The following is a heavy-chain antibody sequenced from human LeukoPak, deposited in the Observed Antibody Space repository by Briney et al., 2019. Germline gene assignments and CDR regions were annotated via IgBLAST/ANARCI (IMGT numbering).Heavy chain of an antibody. D-gene: IGHD3-22*01. Sequence: GASVKVSCKASGYTFTSYAMNWVRQAPGQGLEWMGWINTNTGNPTYAQGFTGRFVFSLGTSVSTSYLQISSLKAEDTAVYYCARALYYYDSSGYNYWGQGTLVTVSS. CDR1: GYTFTSYA. CDR2: INTNTGNP. V-gene: IGHV7-4-1*02. CDR3: ARALYYYDSSGYNY. J-gene: IGHJ4*02.